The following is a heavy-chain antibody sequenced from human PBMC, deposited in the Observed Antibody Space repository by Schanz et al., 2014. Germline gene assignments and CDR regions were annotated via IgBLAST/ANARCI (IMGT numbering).Heavy chain of an antibody. CDR2: NIHVIGVT. CDR3: ARGGVEMATTRDAFDL. J-gene: IGHJ3*01. CDR1: GGTFGRYT. D-gene: IGHD3-16*01. Sequence: QVQLVQSGAEVKKPGSSVNVSCEASGGTFGRYTISWLRQAPGQGVEWMGRNIHVIGVTKYAQKFQGRLSITVDHSKPSAITEFSSLTSEDTALYYCARGGVEMATTRDAFDLWGQGTMXTVS. V-gene: IGHV1-69*02.